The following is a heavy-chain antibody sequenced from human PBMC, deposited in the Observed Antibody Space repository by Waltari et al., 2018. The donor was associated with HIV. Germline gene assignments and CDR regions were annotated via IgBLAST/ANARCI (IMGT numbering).Heavy chain of an antibody. V-gene: IGHV3-23*01. J-gene: IGHJ4*02. Sequence: EVQLLESGGGLVQPGGYLRLSCEASGFPFSSSAMRRVRQAPGKGLEWVSAISNSGGSTYYADSVKGRFSISRDNSKNTLYLQMNSLRDEDTAVYYCAKDLSSISMIIPRSYFDYWGQGTLVTVSS. CDR2: ISNSGGST. CDR1: GFPFSSSA. D-gene: IGHD3-22*01. CDR3: AKDLSSISMIIPRSYFDY.